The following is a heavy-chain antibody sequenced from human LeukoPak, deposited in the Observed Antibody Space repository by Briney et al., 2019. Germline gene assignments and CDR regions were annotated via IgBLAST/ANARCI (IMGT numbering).Heavy chain of an antibody. V-gene: IGHV4-59*01. Sequence: PSETLSLTCIVSGSSISSYYWSWIRQPPGKGLEWIGYIHYSGSTNYNPSLKSRLTISVETSKNQFSLKLRSVTAADTAVYYCAGGLGPIAMFDPWGQGTLVTVSS. CDR3: AGGLGPIAMFDP. D-gene: IGHD6-6*01. CDR2: IHYSGST. J-gene: IGHJ5*02. CDR1: GSSISSYY.